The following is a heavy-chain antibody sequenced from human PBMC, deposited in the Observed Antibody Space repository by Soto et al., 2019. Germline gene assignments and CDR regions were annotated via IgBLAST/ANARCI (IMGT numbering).Heavy chain of an antibody. CDR1: GFTFSSYA. CDR3: AGGEWFPNWFDP. D-gene: IGHD3-3*01. J-gene: IGHJ5*02. Sequence: GGSLRLSCSASGFTFSSYAMHWVRQAPGKGLEYVSAISSNGGSTYCADSVKGRFTISRDNSKNTLYLQMSSLRAEDTAVYYCAGGEWFPNWFDPWGQGTLVTVSS. V-gene: IGHV3-64D*06. CDR2: ISSNGGST.